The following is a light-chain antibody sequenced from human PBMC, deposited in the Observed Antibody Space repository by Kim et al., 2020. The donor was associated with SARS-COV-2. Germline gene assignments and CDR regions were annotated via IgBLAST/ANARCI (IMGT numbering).Light chain of an antibody. CDR3: QQYGSSPLT. Sequence: EIVLTQSPGTLSLSPGERVTLSCRASQSVSSSYLAWYQQKPGQAPRLLIYGASSRATGIPDRFSGSGSGTDFTLTISRLEPEDFAVYYCQQYGSSPLTFGGETKVNIK. CDR1: QSVSSSY. J-gene: IGKJ4*01. CDR2: GAS. V-gene: IGKV3-20*01.